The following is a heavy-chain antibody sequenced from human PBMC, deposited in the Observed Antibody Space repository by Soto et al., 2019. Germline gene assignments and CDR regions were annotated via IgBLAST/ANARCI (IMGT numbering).Heavy chain of an antibody. CDR2: IWYDGSYK. CDR3: ARARYYDSSGYYSAFDY. D-gene: IGHD3-22*01. CDR1: GFTFSTYG. V-gene: IGHV3-33*01. J-gene: IGHJ4*02. Sequence: QAQLVESGGGVVQPGRSLRLTCAASGFTFSTYGMHWVRQAPGKGLEWVSVIWYDGSYKFYADSVKGRFTISRDNSKNXXYLQMNSLRAEDKAVYDCARARYYDSSGYYSAFDYWGQGTLVTVSS.